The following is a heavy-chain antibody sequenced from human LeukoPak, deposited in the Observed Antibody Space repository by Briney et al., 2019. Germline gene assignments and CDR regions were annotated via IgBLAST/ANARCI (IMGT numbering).Heavy chain of an antibody. Sequence: PGGSLRLSCAASGFTFSSYEMNWVRQAPGKGLEWVSYISSSGSTIYYADSVKGRFTISRDNAKNSLYLQMNSPRAEDTAVYYCARFLWFGEYYFDYWGQGTLVTVSS. J-gene: IGHJ4*02. D-gene: IGHD3-10*01. V-gene: IGHV3-48*03. CDR2: ISSSGSTI. CDR3: ARFLWFGEYYFDY. CDR1: GFTFSSYE.